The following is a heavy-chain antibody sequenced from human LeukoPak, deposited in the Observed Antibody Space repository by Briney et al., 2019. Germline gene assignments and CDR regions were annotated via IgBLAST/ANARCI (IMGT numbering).Heavy chain of an antibody. CDR1: GFSISSYG. J-gene: IGHJ5*02. CDR2: ISYDGSNK. D-gene: IGHD2-15*01. V-gene: IGHV3-30*18. CDR3: AKGTPRRGYCSGGSCYRNWFDP. Sequence: PARTLTLSCAASGFSISSYGLHWVRQAPGKGLEWVAVISYDGSNKYYADSVKRRFTISRNNSKNTLYLQMNSLRAEDTAVYYCAKGTPRRGYCSGGSCYRNWFDPWGQGTLVTVSS.